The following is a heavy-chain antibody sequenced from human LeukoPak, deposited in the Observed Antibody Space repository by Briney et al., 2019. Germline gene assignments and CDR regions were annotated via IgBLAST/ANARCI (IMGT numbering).Heavy chain of an antibody. V-gene: IGHV3-21*01. CDR2: ISLVSGHI. J-gene: IGHJ3*02. CDR3: ARSGTTYYYDSGTRI. Sequence: GGSLRLSCAASGFTFSSYNMNWVRQAPGKRLEWVSSISLVSGHIYYAESVKGRFTISRDNAKNSLYLQLNSLRAEDTAVYYCARSGTTYYYDSGTRIWGQGTMVTVSS. D-gene: IGHD3-22*01. CDR1: GFTFSSYN.